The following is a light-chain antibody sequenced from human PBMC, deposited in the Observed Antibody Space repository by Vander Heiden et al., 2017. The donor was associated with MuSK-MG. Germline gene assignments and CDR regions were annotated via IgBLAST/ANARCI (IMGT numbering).Light chain of an antibody. CDR3: QQYNYWPYS. J-gene: IGKJ2*01. Sequence: VPTQSPATLSVSPGERATLSCRASQSVNSNLAWYQQKPGQAPSLLIYGASTRATGIPARFSGSGSGTEFTLTISSLQSEDFAVYYCQQYNYWPYSFGQGTKLEIK. CDR2: GAS. CDR1: QSVNSN. V-gene: IGKV3-15*01.